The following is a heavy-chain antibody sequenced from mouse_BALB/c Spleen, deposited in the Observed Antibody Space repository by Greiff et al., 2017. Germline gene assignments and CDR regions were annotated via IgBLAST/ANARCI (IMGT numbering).Heavy chain of an antibody. Sequence: VQLKESGPELVKPGASVKVSCKASGYAFTSYNMYWVKQSHGKSLEWIGYIDPYNGGTSYNQKFKGKATLTVDKSSSTAYMHLNSLTSEDSAVYYCARKGLGKVVAPDYWGQGTTRTVSS. CDR3: ARKGLGKVVAPDY. J-gene: IGHJ2*01. CDR1: GYAFTSYN. CDR2: IDPYNGGT. D-gene: IGHD1-1*01. V-gene: IGHV1S135*01.